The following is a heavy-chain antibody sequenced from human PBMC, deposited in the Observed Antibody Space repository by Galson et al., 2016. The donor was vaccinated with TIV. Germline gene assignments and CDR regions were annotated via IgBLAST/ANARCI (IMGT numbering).Heavy chain of an antibody. Sequence: SLRLSCAASGFLFSNHWMHWVRQAPGKGLVWLSRLDKNGNRGAYADSVKGRFTISRDNTNNMVYLELNSLRVEDTAVYHCVKDGGLEDFHDWFLDLWGRGTLVTVSS. CDR1: GFLFSNHW. D-gene: IGHD3-16*01. V-gene: IGHV3-74*01. CDR3: VKDGGLEDFHDWFLDL. J-gene: IGHJ2*01. CDR2: LDKNGNRG.